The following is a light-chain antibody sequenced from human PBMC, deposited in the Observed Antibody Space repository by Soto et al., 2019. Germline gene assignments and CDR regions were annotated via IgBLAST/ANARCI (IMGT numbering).Light chain of an antibody. CDR1: SGHSGYI. J-gene: IGLJ2*01. CDR3: ETWDSNTLVV. V-gene: IGLV4-60*03. CDR2: LEGSGSY. Sequence: QSVLTQSSSASASLGSSVKLTCTLSSGHSGYIIAWHQQQPGKAPRYLMKLEGSGSYNKGSGVPDRFSGSSSGADRYLTISNLQSEDEADYYCETWDSNTLVVFGGGTKLTVL.